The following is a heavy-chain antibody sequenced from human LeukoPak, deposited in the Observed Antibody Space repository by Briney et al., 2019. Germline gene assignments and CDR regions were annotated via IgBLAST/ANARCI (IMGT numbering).Heavy chain of an antibody. J-gene: IGHJ3*02. D-gene: IGHD5-12*01. CDR3: ARDSSGDSGYEGDFDI. Sequence: KPSETLSLTCTVSAGSVSSYYWSWIRQPPGKGLEWIGYIYYSGSTNYNPSLKSRVTISVDTSKNQFSLKLSSVTAADTAVYYCARDSSGDSGYEGDFDIWGQGTMVTVSS. CDR2: IYYSGST. V-gene: IGHV4-59*02. CDR1: AGSVSSYY.